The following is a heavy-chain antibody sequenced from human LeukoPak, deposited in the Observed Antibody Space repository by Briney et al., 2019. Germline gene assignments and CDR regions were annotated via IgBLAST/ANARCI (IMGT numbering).Heavy chain of an antibody. D-gene: IGHD3-3*01. J-gene: IGHJ4*02. CDR2: ISYDGSNK. V-gene: IGHV3-30-3*01. Sequence: GGSLRLSCAASGFTFSSYAMHWVRQAPGKGLEWVAVISYDGSNKYYVDSVKGRFTISRDNSKNTLYLQMNSLRAEDTAVYYCARVPGTYYDFWSGLDYWGQGTLVTVSS. CDR3: ARVPGTYYDFWSGLDY. CDR1: GFTFSSYA.